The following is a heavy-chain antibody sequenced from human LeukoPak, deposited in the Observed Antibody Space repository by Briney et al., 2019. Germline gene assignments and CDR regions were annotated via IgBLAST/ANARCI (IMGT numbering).Heavy chain of an antibody. Sequence: ASVTVSCKAFGYTFTGYYMHWVRQAPGQGLEWMGWINPNSGGTNYAQKFRGRVTMTRDTSISTAYMELSRLRSDDTAVYYCARDWSGREDYWGQGTLVTVSS. D-gene: IGHD3-3*01. CDR1: GYTFTGYY. J-gene: IGHJ4*02. V-gene: IGHV1-2*02. CDR3: ARDWSGREDY. CDR2: INPNSGGT.